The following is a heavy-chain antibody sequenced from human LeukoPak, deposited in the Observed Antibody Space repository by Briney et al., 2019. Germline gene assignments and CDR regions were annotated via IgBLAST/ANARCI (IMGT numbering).Heavy chain of an antibody. CDR1: GFIFRSYE. CDR3: ARDRPTLTGYYPFDY. D-gene: IGHD3-9*01. V-gene: IGHV3-21*01. J-gene: IGHJ4*02. CDR2: ITSTGSYL. Sequence: GGSLRLSCAASGFIFRSYEMNWVRQAPGKGLEWVSPITSTGSYLYYADSVKGRFTISRDNAKNSLYLQMNSLRAEDTAVYYCARDRPTLTGYYPFDYWGQGTLVTVSS.